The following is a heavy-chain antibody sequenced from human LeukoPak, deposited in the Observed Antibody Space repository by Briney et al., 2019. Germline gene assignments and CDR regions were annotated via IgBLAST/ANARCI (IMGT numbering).Heavy chain of an antibody. Sequence: PSQTLSLTCTVSGGSISSGGYYWSWIRQHPGKGLEWIGYNYYSGSTYYNPSLKSRVTISVDTSKNQFSLKLSSVTAADTAVYYCARDVVINYYYGMDVWGQGTTVTVSS. CDR1: GGSISSGGYY. D-gene: IGHD3-22*01. V-gene: IGHV4-31*03. CDR2: NYYSGST. J-gene: IGHJ6*02. CDR3: ARDVVINYYYGMDV.